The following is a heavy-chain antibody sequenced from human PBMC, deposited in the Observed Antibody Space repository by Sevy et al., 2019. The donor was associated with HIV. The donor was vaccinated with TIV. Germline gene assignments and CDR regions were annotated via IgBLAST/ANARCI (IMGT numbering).Heavy chain of an antibody. CDR2: INAGNGNT. D-gene: IGHD5-18*01. CDR3: ARGGRGYSYGYVPDRYYYGMDV. CDR1: GYTFTSYA. J-gene: IGHJ6*02. Sequence: ASVKVSCKASGYTFTSYAMHWVRQAPGQRLEWMGWINAGNGNTKYSQKFQGRVTITRDTSASTAYMELSSLRSEDTAVYYCARGGRGYSYGYVPDRYYYGMDVWGQGTTVTVSS. V-gene: IGHV1-3*01.